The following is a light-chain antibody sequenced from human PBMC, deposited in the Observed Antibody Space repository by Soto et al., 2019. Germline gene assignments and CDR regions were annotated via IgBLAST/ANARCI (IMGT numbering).Light chain of an antibody. CDR2: NDH. J-gene: IGLJ3*02. CDR3: ASWDESLNACV. V-gene: IGLV1-44*01. Sequence: QSVLTQPPSASGTPGQYVTISCSGSSSNIGSNTVHWYQQLPGTTPRLLIYNDHQRPSGVPDRLSASKSGTSASLALTEVQSEDEGDYYCASWDESLNACVFGGGTKLTVL. CDR1: SSNIGSNT.